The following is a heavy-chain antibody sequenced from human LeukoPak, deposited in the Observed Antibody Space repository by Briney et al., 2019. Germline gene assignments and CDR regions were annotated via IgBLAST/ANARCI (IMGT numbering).Heavy chain of an antibody. V-gene: IGHV3-66*02. D-gene: IGHD2-8*01. J-gene: IGHJ3*02. Sequence: PGGSLRLSCAASGFTVSSNYMSWVRQAPGKGLEWVSVIYSGGSTYYADSVKGRFTISRDNSKNTLYLQMNSLRAEDTAVYYCARVGGGYCTNGVCQTVLDAFDIWGQGTMVTVSS. CDR2: IYSGGST. CDR1: GFTVSSNY. CDR3: ARVGGGYCTNGVCQTVLDAFDI.